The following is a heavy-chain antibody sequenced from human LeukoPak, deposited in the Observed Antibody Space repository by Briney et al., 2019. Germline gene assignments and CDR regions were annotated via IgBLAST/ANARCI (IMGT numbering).Heavy chain of an antibody. J-gene: IGHJ5*02. CDR1: GFTFSSYA. V-gene: IGHV3-23*01. D-gene: IGHD3-22*01. Sequence: GGSLRLSCAASGFTFSSYAMSWVRQAPGKGLEWVSAISGSGGSTYYADSVKGRFTTSRDNSKNTLYLQMNSLRAEDTAVYYCARQNYYPNWFDPWGQGTLVTVSS. CDR3: ARQNYYPNWFDP. CDR2: ISGSGGST.